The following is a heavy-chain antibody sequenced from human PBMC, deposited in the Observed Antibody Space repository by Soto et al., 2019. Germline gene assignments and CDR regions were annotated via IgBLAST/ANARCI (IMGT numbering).Heavy chain of an antibody. D-gene: IGHD2-2*01. J-gene: IGHJ4*02. CDR2: IYHSGST. V-gene: IGHV4-30-2*01. CDR3: AGGKERPAAMTAY. Sequence: QLQLQESGSGLVKPSQTLSLTCAVSGGSISSGGYSWSWIRQPPGKGLEWIGYIYHSGSTYYNPSLKSRVTITVDRSKNRFSRKLSSVTAADTAVYYCAGGKERPAAMTAYWGQGTLVTVSS. CDR1: GGSISSGGYS.